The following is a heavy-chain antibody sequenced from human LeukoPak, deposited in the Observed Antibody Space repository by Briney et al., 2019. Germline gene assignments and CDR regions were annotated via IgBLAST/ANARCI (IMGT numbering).Heavy chain of an antibody. D-gene: IGHD2-15*01. V-gene: IGHV3-23*01. J-gene: IGHJ4*02. CDR2: ISGSGGST. CDR1: GFTFSKYA. CDR3: AKAYVVRGVTFDY. Sequence: PGGSLRLSCAASGFTFSKYAMTWVRQAPGKGVEWVSTISGSGGSTYYADSVKGRFTISRDNSKNTLYLQMNSLRADDTAVYYCAKAYVVRGVTFDYWGQGTLVTVSS.